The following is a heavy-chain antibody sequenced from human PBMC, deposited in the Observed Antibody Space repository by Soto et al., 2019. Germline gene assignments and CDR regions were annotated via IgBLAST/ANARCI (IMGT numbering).Heavy chain of an antibody. CDR3: AREGALLFGGNSDYYSTMDV. V-gene: IGHV4-34*01. CDR2: INHSGST. CDR1: GGSFSGYY. Sequence: ESSETLSLTCAVYGGSFSGYYWTWIRQPPGTGLEWIGEINHSGSTNYNPSLKSRVTISVDTSKNQFSLKLTSVTAADTAVYYCAREGALLFGGNSDYYSTMDVWGQGTTVTSP. J-gene: IGHJ6*02. D-gene: IGHD2-21*02.